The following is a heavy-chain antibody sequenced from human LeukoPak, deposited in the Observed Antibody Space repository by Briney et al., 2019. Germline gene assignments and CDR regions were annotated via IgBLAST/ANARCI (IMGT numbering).Heavy chain of an antibody. CDR3: ARDRYCSGGVCYSGRFDP. V-gene: IGHV4-59*01. CDR2: VHYSGST. J-gene: IGHJ5*02. D-gene: IGHD2-15*01. CDR1: GVSMNDYY. Sequence: SETLSLTCTVSGVSMNDYYWTWIRQPPGKGLEWIGYVHYSGSTNYNPSLKSRVTISLDTSKNQFSLKLSSVTAADTAVYYCARDRYCSGGVCYSGRFDPWGQGTLVIVSS.